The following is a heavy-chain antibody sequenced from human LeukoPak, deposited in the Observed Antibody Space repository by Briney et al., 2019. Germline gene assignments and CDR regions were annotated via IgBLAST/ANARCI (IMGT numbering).Heavy chain of an antibody. D-gene: IGHD5-24*01. CDR2: SGTYGRT. V-gene: IGHV3-23*01. CDR3: ARGMDGYGPDAFDI. CDR1: GFTFSSNV. J-gene: IGHJ3*02. Sequence: GGSLRLSCVASGFTFSSNVLNWVRQAPGKGLEWVSVSGTYGRTQYADSVKGRFTISRDSSKNTLYLQINSLRVEDTAVYYCARGMDGYGPDAFDIWGQGTMVTVSS.